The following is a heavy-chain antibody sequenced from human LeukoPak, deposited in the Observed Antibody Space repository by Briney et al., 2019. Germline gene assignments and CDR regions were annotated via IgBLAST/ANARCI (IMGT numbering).Heavy chain of an antibody. CDR2: ISAGGDST. CDR1: GVSFSNYA. D-gene: IGHD3-10*01. Sequence: QPGGSLRLSCAASGVSFSNYAMSWVRQAQGKGLEWVSAISAGGDSTDLADSVKGRFTVSRDNSKNTLYLQMNSLRVEDTAVYYCAKGVLPLPHQDALDFWGQGTLVTVSS. V-gene: IGHV3-23*01. CDR3: AKGVLPLPHQDALDF. J-gene: IGHJ3*01.